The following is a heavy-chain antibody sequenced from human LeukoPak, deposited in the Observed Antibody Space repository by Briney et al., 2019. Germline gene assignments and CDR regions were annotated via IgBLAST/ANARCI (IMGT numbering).Heavy chain of an antibody. D-gene: IGHD5-12*01. V-gene: IGHV1-18*01. J-gene: IGHJ6*03. CDR1: GYTFTNYA. Sequence: ASVKVSCKASGYTFTNYAINWVRQAPGQGLEWMGWISAYNGNTNSAQKFQGRVTMTIDTSTTTAYMELRSLRSDDTAVYYCARDAIVAGATWFYYYNMDVWGKGTTVTVSS. CDR3: ARDAIVAGATWFYYYNMDV. CDR2: ISAYNGNT.